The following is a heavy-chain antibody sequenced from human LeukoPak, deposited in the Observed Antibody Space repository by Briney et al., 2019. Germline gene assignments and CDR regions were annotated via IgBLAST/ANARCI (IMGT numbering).Heavy chain of an antibody. CDR3: ARGHDYGGKPKFDP. Sequence: PSETLSLTCTVSGGSISSYYWSWIRQPPGKGLEWIGYIYYSGSTYYNPSLKSRVTISVDRSKNQFSLKLSSVTAADTAVYYCARGHDYGGKPKFDPWGQGTLVTVSS. V-gene: IGHV4-59*12. CDR1: GGSISSYY. D-gene: IGHD4-23*01. J-gene: IGHJ5*02. CDR2: IYYSGST.